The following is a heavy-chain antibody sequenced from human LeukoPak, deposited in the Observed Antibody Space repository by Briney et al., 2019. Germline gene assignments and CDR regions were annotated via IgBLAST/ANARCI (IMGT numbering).Heavy chain of an antibody. J-gene: IGHJ5*02. Sequence: GGSLRLSCAASGFTFSSYSMNWVRQAPGKGLEWVAVISYDGSNKYYADSVKGRFTISRDNSKNTLYLQMNSLRAEDTAVYYCARDPTRYCSGGSCYGWFDPWGQGTLVTVSS. CDR1: GFTFSSYS. CDR2: ISYDGSNK. D-gene: IGHD2-15*01. CDR3: ARDPTRYCSGGSCYGWFDP. V-gene: IGHV3-30*03.